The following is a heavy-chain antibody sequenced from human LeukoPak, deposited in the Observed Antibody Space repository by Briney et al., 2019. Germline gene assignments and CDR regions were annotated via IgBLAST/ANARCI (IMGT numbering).Heavy chain of an antibody. CDR3: ARGQRSKLGATNGLLDY. CDR1: GYTFTGYY. CDR2: INPNSGGT. Sequence: ASVKVSCKASGYTFTGYYMHWVRQAPGQGLEWMGWINPNSGGTNYAQKFQGRVTMTRDTSISTAYMELSRLRSDDTAVYYCARGQRSKLGATNGLLDYWGQGTLVTVSS. D-gene: IGHD1-26*01. J-gene: IGHJ4*02. V-gene: IGHV1-2*02.